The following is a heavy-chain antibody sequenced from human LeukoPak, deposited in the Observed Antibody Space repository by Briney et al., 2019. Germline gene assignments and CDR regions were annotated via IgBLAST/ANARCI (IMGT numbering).Heavy chain of an antibody. CDR2: IYWDDDK. CDR3: ARKHGGGYPYITSFDY. D-gene: IGHD5-18*01. J-gene: IGHJ4*02. V-gene: IGHV2-5*02. Sequence: SGPTLVNPTQTLTLTCNFSGLSLSTTGVGVGWIRQPPGKALEWLALIYWDDDKRYSPSLKSRLTITKDTSKNQVVLTMTNMDPVDTATYYCARKHGGGYPYITSFDYWGQGTLATVSS. CDR1: GLSLSTTGVG.